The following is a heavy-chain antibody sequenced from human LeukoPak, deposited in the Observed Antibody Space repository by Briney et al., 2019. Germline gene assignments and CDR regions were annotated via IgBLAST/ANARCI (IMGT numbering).Heavy chain of an antibody. V-gene: IGHV4-4*02. Sequence: SETLSLTCAVSGGSISTSNWWTWVRQPPGKGLEWIGYIYYSGSTNYNPSFKSRVTISVDTSKNQFSLKLSSVTAADTAVYYCARSYSSSWIVGYWGQGTLVTVSS. CDR1: GGSISTSNW. J-gene: IGHJ4*02. D-gene: IGHD6-6*01. CDR3: ARSYSSSWIVGY. CDR2: IYYSGST.